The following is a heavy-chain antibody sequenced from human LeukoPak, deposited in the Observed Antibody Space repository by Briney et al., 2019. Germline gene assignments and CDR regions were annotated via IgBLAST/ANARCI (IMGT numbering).Heavy chain of an antibody. Sequence: PSETLSLTCSVSAGSISSYSWSWLRQPAGKALEWIGRIQTSGNTNYNPSLKSRVTMSVDTSKNQFSLKLNSVTAADTAVYYCARGSGGGSGSYYRDYYYGMDVWGPGTTVTVS. CDR1: AGSISSYS. D-gene: IGHD3-10*01. CDR3: ARGSGGGSGSYYRDYYYGMDV. CDR2: IQTSGNT. J-gene: IGHJ6*02. V-gene: IGHV4-4*07.